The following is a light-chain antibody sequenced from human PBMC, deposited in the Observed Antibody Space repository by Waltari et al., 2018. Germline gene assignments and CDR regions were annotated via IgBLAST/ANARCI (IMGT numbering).Light chain of an antibody. CDR3: QQYDNYWT. V-gene: IGKV1-5*03. CDR1: QSNTNW. CDR2: RAS. Sequence: DIQMTQSPSTLSESVGDRVTITFRAIQSNTNWLAWYQQKPGKAPKLLIYRASNLESGVPSRFSGSGSGTEFTLTISSLQPDDFATYYCQQYDNYWTFGQGTKVEIK. J-gene: IGKJ1*01.